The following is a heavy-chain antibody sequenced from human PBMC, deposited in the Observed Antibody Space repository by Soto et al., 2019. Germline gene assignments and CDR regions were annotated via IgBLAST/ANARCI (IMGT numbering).Heavy chain of an antibody. J-gene: IGHJ6*02. CDR2: MNHSGST. CDR3: ARDGCDCSGGSCYSDDFSCGASFRSTLPYGMDV. D-gene: IGHD2-15*01. Sequence: LALACAVYGGSFSGYYWSWIRQPPGKGLEWIGEMNHSGSTNYNPSLKSRVTISVDTSKNQFSLKLSSVTAADTAVYYCARDGCDCSGGSCYSDDFSCGASFRSTLPYGMDVWGQGTTVTVSS. CDR1: GGSFSGYY. V-gene: IGHV4-34*01.